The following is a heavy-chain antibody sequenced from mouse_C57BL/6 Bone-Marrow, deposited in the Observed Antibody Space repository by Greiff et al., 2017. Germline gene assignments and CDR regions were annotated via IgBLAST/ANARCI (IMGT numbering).Heavy chain of an antibody. Sequence: VQLQESGAELVRPGASVKLSCTASGYTFTDYYINWVKQRPGQGLEWIARIYPGSGNTYYHEKFKGKATLTAEKSSSTSYMQLSSLTSEDAAVYCGARDGYDGHFDYWGQGTTLTVSS. CDR2: IYPGSGNT. D-gene: IGHD2-2*01. J-gene: IGHJ2*01. V-gene: IGHV1-76*01. CDR1: GYTFTDYY. CDR3: ARDGYDGHFDY.